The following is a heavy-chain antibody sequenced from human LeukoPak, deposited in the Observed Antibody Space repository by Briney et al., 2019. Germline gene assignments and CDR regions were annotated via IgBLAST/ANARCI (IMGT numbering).Heavy chain of an antibody. Sequence: ASVKVSCKASGGTFSSYAISWVRQAPGQGLEWMGWINPNSGGTNYAQKFQGRVTMTRDTSISTAYMELSRLRSDDTAVYYCARGIVVVTAIVNWFDPWGQGTLVTVSS. CDR2: INPNSGGT. J-gene: IGHJ5*02. D-gene: IGHD2-21*02. CDR1: GGTFSSYA. V-gene: IGHV1-2*02. CDR3: ARGIVVVTAIVNWFDP.